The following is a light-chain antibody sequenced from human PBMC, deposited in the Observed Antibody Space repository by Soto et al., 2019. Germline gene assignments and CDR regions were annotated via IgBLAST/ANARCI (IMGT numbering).Light chain of an antibody. Sequence: DIQMTQSPSSLSASVGDEVTITCRASQTIMTYLNWYQLKPGKPPRLLIYAASSLQSGVPSRFSGSGSGTDFTLTISSLQPEDFATYSCQQSYNSPPPFGRGTKVEIK. CDR2: AAS. CDR3: QQSYNSPPP. CDR1: QTIMTY. J-gene: IGKJ1*01. V-gene: IGKV1-39*01.